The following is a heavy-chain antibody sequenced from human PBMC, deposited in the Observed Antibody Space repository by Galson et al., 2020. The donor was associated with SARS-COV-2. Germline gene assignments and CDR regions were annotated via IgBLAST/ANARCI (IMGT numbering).Heavy chain of an antibody. J-gene: IGHJ6*02. V-gene: IGHV3-11*06. D-gene: IGHD2-8*01. CDR3: ARDKVCKNGICYDYGMDV. CDR1: GFTFSDYY. Sequence: TGGSLRLSCAASGFTFSDYYMSWIRQAPGKGLEWISYISSSSSYTKYGDSVKGRFTISRDNAKNSLYLQMNSLRADDTAVYYCARDKVCKNGICYDYGMDVWGQGTTVTVS. CDR2: ISSSSSYT.